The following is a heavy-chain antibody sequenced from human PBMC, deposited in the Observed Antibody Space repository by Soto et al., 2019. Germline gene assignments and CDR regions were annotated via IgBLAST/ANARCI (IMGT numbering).Heavy chain of an antibody. CDR3: VRDVAAGIDYYYYGMDV. Sequence: GESLKISCKGSGYSFTSYWISWVRQMPGKGLEWMGRIDPSDSYTNYSPSFQGHVTISADKSISTAYLQWSSLKASDTAMYYCVRDVAAGIDYYYYGMDVWGQGTTVTVSS. J-gene: IGHJ6*02. CDR1: GYSFTSYW. V-gene: IGHV5-10-1*01. CDR2: IDPSDSYT. D-gene: IGHD6-13*01.